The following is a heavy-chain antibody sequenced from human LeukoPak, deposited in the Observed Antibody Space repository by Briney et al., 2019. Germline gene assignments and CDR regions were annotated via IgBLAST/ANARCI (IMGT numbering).Heavy chain of an antibody. CDR3: ARDYCSSTSCYPYNWFDP. V-gene: IGHV3-21*01. CDR1: GFTFSSYS. J-gene: IGHJ5*02. CDR2: ISSSSYI. Sequence: GGSLRLSCAASGFTFSSYSMNWVRQAPGKGLEWVSSISSSSYIYYADSVKGRFTISRDNAKNSLYLQMNSLRAEDTAVYYCARDYCSSTSCYPYNWFDPWGQGTLVTVSS. D-gene: IGHD2-2*01.